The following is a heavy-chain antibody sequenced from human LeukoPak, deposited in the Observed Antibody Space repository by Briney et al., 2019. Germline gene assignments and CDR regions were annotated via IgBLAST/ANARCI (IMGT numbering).Heavy chain of an antibody. V-gene: IGHV1-18*01. CDR3: ARKSQPYNWNDGDFDY. J-gene: IGHJ4*02. CDR2: ISAYNGNT. CDR1: GYTFTSYG. D-gene: IGHD1-1*01. Sequence: ASVKVSCKASGYTFTSYGISWMRQAPGQGLEWMGWISAYNGNTNYAQKLQGRVTMTTDTSTSTAYMELRSLRSDDTAVYYCARKSQPYNWNDGDFDYWGQGTLVTVSS.